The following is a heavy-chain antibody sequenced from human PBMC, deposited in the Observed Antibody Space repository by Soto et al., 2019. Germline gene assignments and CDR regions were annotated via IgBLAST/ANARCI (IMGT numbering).Heavy chain of an antibody. D-gene: IGHD3-22*01. CDR3: ASTINYYDSSGYPGGAFDI. V-gene: IGHV1-69*13. Sequence: SVKVSCKASGGTFSSYAISWVRQAPGQGLEWMGGIIPIFGTANYAQKFQGRVTITADESTSTAYMELSSLRSEDTAVYYCASTINYYDSSGYPGGAFDIWGQGTMVTVSS. J-gene: IGHJ3*02. CDR1: GGTFSSYA. CDR2: IIPIFGTA.